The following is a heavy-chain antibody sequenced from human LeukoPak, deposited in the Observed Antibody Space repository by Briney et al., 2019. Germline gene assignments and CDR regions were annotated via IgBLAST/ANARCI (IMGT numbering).Heavy chain of an antibody. CDR1: GFTFSRFG. CDR2: IWFDGSST. V-gene: IGHV3-33*01. Sequence: GGSLRLSCAASGFTFSRFGMHWVRQAPGKGLEWEAVIWFDGSSTYYADSVKGRFTISRDNSKNMLYLQMNSLRVEDTGVYFCARDSAPYCGGDCYFDYWGHGTLVTVS. D-gene: IGHD2-21*02. CDR3: ARDSAPYCGGDCYFDY. J-gene: IGHJ4*01.